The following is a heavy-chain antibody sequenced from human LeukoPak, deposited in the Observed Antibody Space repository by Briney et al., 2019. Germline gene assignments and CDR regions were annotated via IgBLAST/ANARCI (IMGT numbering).Heavy chain of an antibody. J-gene: IGHJ1*01. D-gene: IGHD3-22*01. CDR3: ARDGYYDSSGYFRAEYFQH. CDR1: GGTFSSYA. Sequence: SVKVSCKASGGTFSSYAISWVRQAPGQGLEWMGRIIPICGTANYARKFQGRVTITADKSTSTAYMELSSLRSEDTAVYYCARDGYYDSSGYFRAEYFQHWGQGTLVTASS. CDR2: IIPICGTA. V-gene: IGHV1-69*06.